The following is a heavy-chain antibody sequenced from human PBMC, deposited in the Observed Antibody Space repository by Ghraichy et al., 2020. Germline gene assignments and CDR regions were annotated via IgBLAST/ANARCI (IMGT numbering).Heavy chain of an antibody. CDR1: GFTFDDYA. CDR3: AKARGFAYGIDAFEI. V-gene: IGHV3-9*03. D-gene: IGHD3-10*01. J-gene: IGHJ3*02. Sequence: GGSLRLSCAASGFTFDDYAIHWVRQAPGKGLEWVSGISWNSATVGYAESVKGRFTVSRDNAKNSLYLQMNSLRPEDMALYYCAKARGFAYGIDAFEIWGQGTMVTVSS. CDR2: ISWNSATV.